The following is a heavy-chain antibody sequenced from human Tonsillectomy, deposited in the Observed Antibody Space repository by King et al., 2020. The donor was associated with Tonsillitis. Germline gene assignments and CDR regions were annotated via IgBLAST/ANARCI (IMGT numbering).Heavy chain of an antibody. CDR3: ARDSYYYGSAYYMDV. V-gene: IGHV3-30-3*01. D-gene: IGHD3-10*01. CDR1: GFTFRTYA. CDR2: ISYDGNNE. J-gene: IGHJ6*03. Sequence: VQLVESGGGVVQPGRSLRLSCAASGFTFRTYAMHWVRQAPGKGLEWLAIISYDGNNEYSADSVKGRFTISRDNSKNTLYLQMNSLRAEDTAVYYCARDSYYYGSAYYMDVWGKGTTVTVSS.